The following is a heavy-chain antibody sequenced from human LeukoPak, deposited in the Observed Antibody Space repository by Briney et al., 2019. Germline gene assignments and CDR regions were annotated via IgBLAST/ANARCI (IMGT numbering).Heavy chain of an antibody. CDR3: ARVPGDGSNFDY. CDR1: GGSIRSSYYY. Sequence: SETLSLTCTVSGGSIRSSYYYWGWIRQPPGTGLEWIGSIYDSGSTYYNPSLKSRVTISVDTSKNQFSLKLSSVTAADTAVYYCARVPGDGSNFDYWGQGTLVTVSS. J-gene: IGHJ4*02. D-gene: IGHD5-24*01. CDR2: IYDSGST. V-gene: IGHV4-39*07.